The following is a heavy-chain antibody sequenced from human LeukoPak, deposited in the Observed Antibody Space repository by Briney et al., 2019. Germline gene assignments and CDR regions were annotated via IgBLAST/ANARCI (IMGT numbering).Heavy chain of an antibody. CDR1: GFTIDDYA. CDR3: ASYDSTKLGYFDY. J-gene: IGHJ4*02. Sequence: PGRSLRLSCAASGFTIDDYAMHWVRQAPGNGLEWVSVIYSGGSTYYADSVKGRFTISRDNSKNTLYLQMNSLRAEDTAVYYCASYDSTKLGYFDYWVQGTLVTVSS. D-gene: IGHD3-22*01. CDR2: IYSGGST. V-gene: IGHV3-53*01.